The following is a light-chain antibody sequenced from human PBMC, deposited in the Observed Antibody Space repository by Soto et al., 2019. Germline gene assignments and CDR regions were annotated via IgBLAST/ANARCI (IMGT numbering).Light chain of an antibody. V-gene: IGLV2-14*01. CDR1: SSDVAAYNF. CDR3: SSFRSGSTL. J-gene: IGLJ1*01. Sequence: QSVLTQPASVSGSPGQSIAISCTGTSSDVAAYNFVSWYQQHPGKAPKLMIYEVSNRPSGVSSRFSGSKSGNTASLTISGLQPEDEADYYCSSFRSGSTLFGTGTKLTVL. CDR2: EVS.